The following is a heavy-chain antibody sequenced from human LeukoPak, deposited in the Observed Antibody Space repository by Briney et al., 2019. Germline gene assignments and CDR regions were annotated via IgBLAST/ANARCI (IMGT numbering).Heavy chain of an antibody. CDR3: TRTNYGDYNWFDP. D-gene: IGHD4-17*01. J-gene: IGHJ5*02. CDR1: GGAVSSGSYY. Sequence: PSETLSLTCTVSGGAVSSGSYYWSWIRQPPGQGLEWIGYIHYSRSTKYNPSLKSRVTMSVDISKNQFSLKVTSVTAADTAIYYCTRTNYGDYNWFDPWGQGTLVTVSS. V-gene: IGHV4-61*01. CDR2: IHYSRST.